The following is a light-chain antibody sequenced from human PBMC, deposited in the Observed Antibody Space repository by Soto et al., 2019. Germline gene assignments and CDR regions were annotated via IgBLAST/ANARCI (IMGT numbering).Light chain of an antibody. CDR3: QQYNNWPIT. CDR2: DAS. CDR1: QSVSGD. J-gene: IGKJ5*01. Sequence: EIVLTQSPATLSVSPGERATLSCRASQSVSGDLAWYHHKPGQAPRLLIYDASTRALDTPARFAGSGSGTEFTLTISSLQSEDFALYYCQQYNNWPITFGQGTRLEIK. V-gene: IGKV3-15*01.